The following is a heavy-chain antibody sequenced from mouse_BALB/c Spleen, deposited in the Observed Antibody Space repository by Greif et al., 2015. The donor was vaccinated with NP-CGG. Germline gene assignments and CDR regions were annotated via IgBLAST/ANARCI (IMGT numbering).Heavy chain of an antibody. CDR2: IDPENGDT. V-gene: IGHV14-4*02. CDR3: NAWGGFDY. Sequence: VQLKESGAELVRSGASVKLSCTASGFNIKDYNMHWVKQRPEQGLEWIGWIDPENGDTEYAPKFQGKATMTADTSSNTAYLQLSSLTSEDTAVYYCNAWGGFDYWGQGTTLTVSS. CDR1: GFNIKDYN. J-gene: IGHJ2*01.